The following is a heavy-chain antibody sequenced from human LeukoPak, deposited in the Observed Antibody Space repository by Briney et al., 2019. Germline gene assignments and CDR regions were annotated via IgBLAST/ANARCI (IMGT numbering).Heavy chain of an antibody. J-gene: IGHJ4*02. CDR2: IRYDGSNK. CDR1: GFTFSSYG. V-gene: IGHV3-30*02. Sequence: TGGSLRLSCAASGFTFSSYGMHWVRQAPGKGLEWVAFIRYDGSNKYYADSVKGRFTISRDNSKNTLYLQMNSLRAEDTAVCYCLYYDSSGPDYWGQGTLVTVSS. CDR3: LYYDSSGPDY. D-gene: IGHD3-22*01.